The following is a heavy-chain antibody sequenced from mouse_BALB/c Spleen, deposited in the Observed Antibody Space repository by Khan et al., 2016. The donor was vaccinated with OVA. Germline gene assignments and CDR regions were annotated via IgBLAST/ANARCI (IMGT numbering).Heavy chain of an antibody. Sequence: QIQLVQSGPELKKPGETVKISCKASGYTFPNYGMNWVKQSPGKALKWMGWINTYTGEPTSADDFKGRFAFSLETSASTAYLQINNLKNEDTATYFCARPPYFSYTLDHWGQGTSVTVSS. CDR1: GYTFPNYG. CDR2: INTYTGEP. V-gene: IGHV9-3-1*01. J-gene: IGHJ4*01. D-gene: IGHD2-10*01. CDR3: ARPPYFSYTLDH.